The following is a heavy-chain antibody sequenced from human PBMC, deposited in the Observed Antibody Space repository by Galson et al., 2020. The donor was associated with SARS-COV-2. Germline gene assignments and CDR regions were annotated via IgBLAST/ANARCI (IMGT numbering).Heavy chain of an antibody. Sequence: RESMRPSCLVSGPTSSSYATSWVRQPPGNGLEWDSAIRGSGARTYYADSVKGRLTISRDNSKNTPYLQMDSLRAGDTAVYYCAKDGLAYDFSYFDYWGQGTLVTVSS. D-gene: IGHD3-3*01. CDR1: GPTSSSYA. CDR3: AKDGLAYDFSYFDY. V-gene: IGHV3-23*01. CDR2: IRGSGART. J-gene: IGHJ4*02.